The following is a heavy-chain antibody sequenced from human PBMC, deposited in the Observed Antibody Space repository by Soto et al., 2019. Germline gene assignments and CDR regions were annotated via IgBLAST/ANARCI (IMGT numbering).Heavy chain of an antibody. D-gene: IGHD3-10*01. CDR3: AKRGGDTFSLSY. J-gene: IGHJ4*02. V-gene: IGHV3-74*01. CDR2: INTDGSST. CDR1: GFTFSSFW. Sequence: EVQLVESGGGLVQPGGSLRLSCAVSGFTFSSFWMHWVRQAPGEGLVWVSRINTDGSSTSYADSVKGRFTISRDNAKKTLYLSMSRLRVADTAMYYCAKRGGDTFSLSYWGEGSLRTVSS.